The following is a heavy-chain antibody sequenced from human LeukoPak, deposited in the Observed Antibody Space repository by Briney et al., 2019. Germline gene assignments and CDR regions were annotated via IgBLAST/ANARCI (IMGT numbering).Heavy chain of an antibody. V-gene: IGHV3-21*01. J-gene: IGHJ4*02. Sequence: TGGSLRLSCAASGFTFSSYWMSWVRQAPGKGLEWVSSISSSSSYIYYADSVKGRFTISRDNAKNSLYLQMNSLRAEDTAVYYCARDRPYYYGSVLYYFDYWGQGTLVTVSS. CDR1: GFTFSSYW. CDR3: ARDRPYYYGSVLYYFDY. CDR2: ISSSSSYI. D-gene: IGHD3-10*01.